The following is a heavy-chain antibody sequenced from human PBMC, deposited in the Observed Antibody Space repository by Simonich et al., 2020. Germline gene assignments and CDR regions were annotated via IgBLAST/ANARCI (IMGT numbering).Heavy chain of an antibody. CDR1: GFTFSSYW. J-gene: IGHJ4*02. V-gene: IGHV3-7*01. Sequence: EVQLVESGGGLVQPGGSLRLSCAASGFTFSSYWMSWVRQAPGKGWEWVANIKKDGSEKYYVDVVKGRFTNSRDNAKNSLYLQMNSLRAEDTAVYYCARFRGRYFDWLFDYWGQGTLVTVSS. CDR2: IKKDGSEK. D-gene: IGHD3-9*01. CDR3: ARFRGRYFDWLFDY.